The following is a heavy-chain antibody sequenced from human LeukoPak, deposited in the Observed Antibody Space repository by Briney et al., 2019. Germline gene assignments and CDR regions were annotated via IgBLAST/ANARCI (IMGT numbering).Heavy chain of an antibody. J-gene: IGHJ4*02. CDR2: ISSSNSYI. V-gene: IGHV3-21*01. Sequence: GGSLRLSCAASGFTFSDYAMSWVRQAPGKGLEWVSSISSSNSYIYYADSVKGRFTISKDDAKNSLSLHMNSLRAEDTAVYYCARELIGGYNGGYFDSWGQGVLVTVSS. CDR1: GFTFSDYA. CDR3: ARELIGGYNGGYFDS. D-gene: IGHD5-24*01.